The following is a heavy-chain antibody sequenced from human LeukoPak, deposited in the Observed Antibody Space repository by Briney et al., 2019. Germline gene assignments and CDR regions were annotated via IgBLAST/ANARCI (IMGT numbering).Heavy chain of an antibody. J-gene: IGHJ4*02. CDR2: VSGSGDRM. V-gene: IGHV3-23*01. CDR3: ARTYSSSWYREGRFDY. D-gene: IGHD6-13*01. CDR1: GFTSSSYA. Sequence: GGSLRLSCAASGFTSSSYALNWVRQAPGKGLEWVATVSGSGDRMYHADSVKGRFTISRDNSKNTIYLQMNSLRAEDTAVYYCARTYSSSWYREGRFDYWGQGTLVTVSS.